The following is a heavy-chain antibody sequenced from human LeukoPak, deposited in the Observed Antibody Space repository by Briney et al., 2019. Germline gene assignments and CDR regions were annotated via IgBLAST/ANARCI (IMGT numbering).Heavy chain of an antibody. D-gene: IGHD5-18*01. CDR1: GGSISSYY. J-gene: IGHJ4*02. Sequence: SETLSLTCTVSGGSISSYYWSWIRQPPGKGLEWIGYIYYSGSTNYNPSLKRRVTISVDTSKNQFSLKLSSVTAADTAVYYCARGPGYSYGLDYWGQGTLVTVSS. CDR3: ARGPGYSYGLDY. V-gene: IGHV4-59*01. CDR2: IYYSGST.